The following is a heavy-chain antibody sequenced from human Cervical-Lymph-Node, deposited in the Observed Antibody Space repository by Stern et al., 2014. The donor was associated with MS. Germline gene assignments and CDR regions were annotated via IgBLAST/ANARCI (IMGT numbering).Heavy chain of an antibody. V-gene: IGHV1-18*01. J-gene: IGHJ5*02. CDR2: ISAYNGNT. CDR1: GYTFTSYG. D-gene: IGHD3-22*01. Sequence: QVQLVQSGAEVKKPGASVKVSCKASGYTFTSYGISWGRQAPGQGLEWMGWISAYNGNTNYAQKLQGRVTMTTDTSTSTAYMELRSLRSDDTAVYYCARDQYYDSSGYSPINWFDPWGQGTLVTVSS. CDR3: ARDQYYDSSGYSPINWFDP.